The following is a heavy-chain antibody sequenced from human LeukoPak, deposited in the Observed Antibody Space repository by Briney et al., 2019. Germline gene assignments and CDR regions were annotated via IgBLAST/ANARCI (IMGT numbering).Heavy chain of an antibody. CDR1: GYTFTSYD. CDR2: MNPNSGNT. Sequence: AASVKVSCKASGYTFTSYDINWVRQATGQGLEWMGWMNPNSGNTGYAQKFQGRVTITADKSTGTAYMELSSLRSEDTAVYYCARDLNFRVLGYCSSTSCHDAFDIWGQGTMVTVSS. J-gene: IGHJ3*02. D-gene: IGHD2-2*01. CDR3: ARDLNFRVLGYCSSTSCHDAFDI. V-gene: IGHV1-8*03.